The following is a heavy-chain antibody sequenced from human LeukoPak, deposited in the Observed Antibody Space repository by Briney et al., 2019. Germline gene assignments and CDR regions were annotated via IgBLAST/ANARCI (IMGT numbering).Heavy chain of an antibody. Sequence: PGGSLRLSCAASGLTFSGYWMHWVRQAPGKGLVWVSRINGAGSSTSYADSVKGRFTISRDNAKNTLYLQMNSLGAEDTGVYYCARARNCSSGTCYKDYWGQGTLVTVSS. V-gene: IGHV3-74*01. CDR2: INGAGSST. CDR3: ARARNCSSGTCYKDY. D-gene: IGHD2-15*01. J-gene: IGHJ4*02. CDR1: GLTFSGYW.